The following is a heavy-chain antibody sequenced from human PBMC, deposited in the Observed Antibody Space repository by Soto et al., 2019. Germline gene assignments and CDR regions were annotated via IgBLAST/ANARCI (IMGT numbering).Heavy chain of an antibody. CDR2: IYHSGST. J-gene: IGHJ6*02. Sequence: PSETLSLTCAVYGGSISSNKWWSWVRQPPGKGREWIGEIYHSGSTNYNPSLKSRVTISLDKSKNQFSLKLTSVTAADSAVYYCARDDHIVVVPTSLGAMDVWGQGTTVTVSS. D-gene: IGHD2-2*01. V-gene: IGHV4-4*02. CDR1: GGSISSNKW. CDR3: ARDDHIVVVPTSLGAMDV.